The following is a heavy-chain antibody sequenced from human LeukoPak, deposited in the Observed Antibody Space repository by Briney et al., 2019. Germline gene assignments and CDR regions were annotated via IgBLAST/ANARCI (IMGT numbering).Heavy chain of an antibody. CDR1: GFTFIVFG. Sequence: PGGSLKLSCAASGFTFIVFGVNCVRQATGKGLVWVSYISGSGTTIYYADSVKGRFAISRDNVKNSLSLQMNSLRAEDTAVYYCARSAYAYSFDYWGQGTLVSVSS. J-gene: IGHJ4*02. D-gene: IGHD4-11*01. CDR2: ISGSGTTI. CDR3: ARSAYAYSFDY. V-gene: IGHV3-48*03.